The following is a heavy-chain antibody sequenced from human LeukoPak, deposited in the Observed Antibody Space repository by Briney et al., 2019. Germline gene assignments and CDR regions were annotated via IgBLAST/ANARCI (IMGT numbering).Heavy chain of an antibody. CDR1: GYTFTSYA. Sequence: ASVKVSCKASGYTFTSYAMHWVRQAPGQRLEWMGWINAGNGNTKYSQKFQGRVTITANKFTSTAYMELSSLTSEDTAVYYCASAGIDRWELLTHAFDIWGQGTMVTVSS. V-gene: IGHV1-3*01. CDR3: ASAGIDRWELLTHAFDI. D-gene: IGHD1-26*01. CDR2: INAGNGNT. J-gene: IGHJ3*02.